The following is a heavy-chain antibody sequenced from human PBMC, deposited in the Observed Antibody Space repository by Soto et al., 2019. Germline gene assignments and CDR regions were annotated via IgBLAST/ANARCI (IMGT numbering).Heavy chain of an antibody. D-gene: IGHD3-3*01. J-gene: IGHJ6*02. Sequence: GGSLRLSCATSGFSFSSNSRSWVRQSPGKGLERVGRIKSKTDGGTTDYAAPVKGRFTISRDDSKNTLYLQMNSMKTEDTAVYYCTTLSITIFGVVLMDVWGQGTTVTVSS. CDR1: GFSFSSNS. V-gene: IGHV3-15*01. CDR3: TTLSITIFGVVLMDV. CDR2: IKSKTDGGTT.